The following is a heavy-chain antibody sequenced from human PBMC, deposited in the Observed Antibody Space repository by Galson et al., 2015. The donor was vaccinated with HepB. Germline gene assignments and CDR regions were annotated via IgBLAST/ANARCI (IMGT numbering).Heavy chain of an antibody. D-gene: IGHD6-19*01. J-gene: IGHJ4*02. CDR2: INSDGSST. CDR3: ARGGHYSSGWHGD. V-gene: IGHV3-74*01. CDR1: GFTFSSYW. Sequence: SLRLSCAVSGFTFSSYWMHWVRQAPGKGLVWVSRINSDGSSTSYADSVKGRFTISRDNAKNTLYLQMNSLRAEDTAVYYCARGGHYSSGWHGDWGQGTLVTVSS.